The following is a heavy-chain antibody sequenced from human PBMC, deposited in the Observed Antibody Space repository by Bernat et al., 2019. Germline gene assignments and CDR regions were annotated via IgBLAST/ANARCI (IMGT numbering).Heavy chain of an antibody. Sequence: VQLVESGGGLVKPGGSLRLSCAASGFTFSNAWMSWVRQAPGKGLEWVAVISYDGSNKYYADSVKGRFTISRDNSKNTLYLQMNSLRAEDTAVYYCAKLAVAGINDYWGQGTLVTVSS. CDR1: GFTFSNAW. D-gene: IGHD6-19*01. V-gene: IGHV3-30*18. J-gene: IGHJ4*02. CDR2: ISYDGSNK. CDR3: AKLAVAGINDY.